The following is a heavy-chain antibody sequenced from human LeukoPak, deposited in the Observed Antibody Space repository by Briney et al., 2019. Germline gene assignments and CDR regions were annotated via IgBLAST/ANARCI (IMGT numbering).Heavy chain of an antibody. J-gene: IGHJ4*02. Sequence: SETLSLTCTVSGGSISSSSSCWGWIRQPPGKGLEWIGSIYYSGTTYYNPSLKSRVTISVDTSKNQFSLKLSSVTVADTAVYYCARHKPKYLYYFDYWGQGTLVTVSS. V-gene: IGHV4-39*01. CDR3: ARHKPKYLYYFDY. CDR2: IYYSGTT. D-gene: IGHD2-2*02. CDR1: GGSISSSSSC.